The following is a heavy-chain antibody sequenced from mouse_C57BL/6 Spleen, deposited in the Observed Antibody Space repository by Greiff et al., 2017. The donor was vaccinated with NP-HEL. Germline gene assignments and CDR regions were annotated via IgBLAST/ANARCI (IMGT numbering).Heavy chain of an antibody. J-gene: IGHJ3*01. CDR2: INPNNGGT. Sequence: EVQLQQSGPELVKPGASVKISCKASGYTFTDYYMNWVKQSHGKSLEWIGDINPNNGGTSYNQKFKGKATLTVDKSSSTAYMELRSLTSEDSAVYYCARAGTAWFAYWGQGTLDTVSA. CDR1: GYTFTDYY. CDR3: ARAGTAWFAY. V-gene: IGHV1-26*01. D-gene: IGHD4-1*01.